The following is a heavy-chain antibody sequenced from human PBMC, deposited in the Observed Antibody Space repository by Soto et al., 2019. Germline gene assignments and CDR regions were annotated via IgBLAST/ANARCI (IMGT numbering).Heavy chain of an antibody. CDR3: ARGPHSSSSLHYYYGMDV. V-gene: IGHV4-30-4*01. J-gene: IGHJ6*02. CDR2: IYYSGST. CDR1: GGSISSGDYY. Sequence: NPSETLSLTCTVSGGSISSGDYYWSWIRQPPGKGLEWIGYIYYSGSTYYNPSLKSRVTISVDTSKNQFSLKLSSVTAADTAVYYCARGPHSSSSLHYYYGMDVWGQGTTVTVSS. D-gene: IGHD6-6*01.